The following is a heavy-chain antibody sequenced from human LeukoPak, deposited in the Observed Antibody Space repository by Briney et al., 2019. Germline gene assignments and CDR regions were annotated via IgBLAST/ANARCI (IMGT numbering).Heavy chain of an antibody. V-gene: IGHV3-23*01. CDR1: RFTFSSYA. CDR3: AKMSGDCSSTTCSSFDY. D-gene: IGHD2-2*01. Sequence: GGSLRLSCAASRFTFSSYAMSWVRQAPGKGLEWVSAISGSGDRTYYADSVKGRFTISRDNSKNTLYLQMNSLRAEDTAVYYCAKMSGDCSSTTCSSFDYWGQGTLVTVSS. CDR2: ISGSGDRT. J-gene: IGHJ4*02.